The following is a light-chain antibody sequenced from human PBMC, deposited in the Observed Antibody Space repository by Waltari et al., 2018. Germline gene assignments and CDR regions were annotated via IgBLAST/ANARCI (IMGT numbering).Light chain of an antibody. V-gene: IGLV1-40*01. Sequence: QSVLTQPPSVSGAPGQRVTISCTGSSSNIGAGYDVHSYQQLPGTAPKLLIYGNSKRPSGVPDRFSGSKSGTSASLAITGLQAEDEADYYCQSYDSSLSGSYVFGTGTKVTVL. CDR3: QSYDSSLSGSYV. J-gene: IGLJ1*01. CDR1: SSNIGAGYD. CDR2: GNS.